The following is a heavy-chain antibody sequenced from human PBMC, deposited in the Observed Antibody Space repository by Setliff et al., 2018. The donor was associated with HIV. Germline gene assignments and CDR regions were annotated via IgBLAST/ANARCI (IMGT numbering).Heavy chain of an antibody. J-gene: IGHJ4*02. CDR3: TTEKRGSGAYNFDH. D-gene: IGHD5-12*01. V-gene: IGHV3-49*04. CDR2: IRSKAYGGTT. Sequence: PGGSLRLSCTASGFTFGDYAMSWVRQAPGKGLEWVGFIRSKAYGGTTEYAASVKGRCTISRDDSKNTLYLVMNGLKTEDTALYYCTTEKRGSGAYNFDHWGQGTLVTVSS. CDR1: GFTFGDYA.